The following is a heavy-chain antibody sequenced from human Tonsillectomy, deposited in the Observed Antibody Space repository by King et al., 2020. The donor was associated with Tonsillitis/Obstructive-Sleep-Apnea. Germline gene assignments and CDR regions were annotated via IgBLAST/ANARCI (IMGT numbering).Heavy chain of an antibody. Sequence: VQLVESGAEVKKPGESLKISCKGFGYSFTTYWIGWVRHMPGKGPEWMGSIYPRDSNTRYSPSFQGHVTISADKSINTVYLQWSSLKASDTAIYYCARHKVDFGVVTPFDYWGQGTLVTVSS. CDR3: ARHKVDFGVVTPFDY. CDR1: GYSFTTYW. CDR2: IYPRDSNT. V-gene: IGHV5-51*01. D-gene: IGHD3-3*01. J-gene: IGHJ4*02.